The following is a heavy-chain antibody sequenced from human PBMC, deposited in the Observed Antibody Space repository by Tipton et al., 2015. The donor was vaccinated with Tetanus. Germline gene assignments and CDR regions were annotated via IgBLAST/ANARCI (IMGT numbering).Heavy chain of an antibody. CDR3: ARGRQRLVPAGFDL. V-gene: IGHV4-59*04. CDR2: IFYTGSS. D-gene: IGHD6-13*01. CDR1: GDSVSGYY. J-gene: IGHJ5*02. Sequence: TLSLTCTVSGDSVSGYYWSWIRQPPGKGLEWIGHIFYTGSSHYNPSLESRVSMSVDTSKNQFSLKVRSVTAADTAVYYCARGRQRLVPAGFDLWGQGTLVTVSS.